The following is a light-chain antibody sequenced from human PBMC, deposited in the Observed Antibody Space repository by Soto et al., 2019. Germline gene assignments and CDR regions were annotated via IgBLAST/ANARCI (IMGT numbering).Light chain of an antibody. V-gene: IGKV3-20*01. CDR2: GAS. CDR1: QSVSSSY. J-gene: IGKJ3*01. Sequence: EIVLMQSPGTLFLSRGDRATLSCRASQSVSSSYLAWYQQKPGQTPRLLIYGASNRATGIPDRFSGSGSGTDFTLTISRLEPEDFAVYYCLQYDTSPFTFGPGTKVDIK. CDR3: LQYDTSPFT.